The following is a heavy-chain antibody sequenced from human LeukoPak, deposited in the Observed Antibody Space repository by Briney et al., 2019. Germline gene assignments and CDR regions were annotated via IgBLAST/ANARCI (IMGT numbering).Heavy chain of an antibody. Sequence: PGGSLRLSCAASGFTFSSYAMSWVRQAPGKGLEWVSAISGSGGSTYYADSVKGRFTISRDNSKNTLYLQMNSLRAEDTAVYYCAKDGYYYGSGFLGWFDPWGQGTLVTVSS. CDR3: AKDGYYYGSGFLGWFDP. J-gene: IGHJ5*02. CDR2: ISGSGGST. V-gene: IGHV3-23*01. D-gene: IGHD3-10*01. CDR1: GFTFSSYA.